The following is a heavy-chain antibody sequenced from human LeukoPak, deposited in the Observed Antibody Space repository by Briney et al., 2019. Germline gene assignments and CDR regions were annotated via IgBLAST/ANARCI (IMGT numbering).Heavy chain of an antibody. CDR3: ARGVYYYDSSGYYILGY. J-gene: IGHJ4*02. Sequence: PGGSLRLSCVASGLTLSNYWMSWVRQAPGKGLEWVANINQDESEIYYVASVKGRFTVSRDNAKNSLHLQMNSLTVEDTAVYHCARGVYYYDSSGYYILGYWGQGTLVTVSS. CDR2: INQDESEI. V-gene: IGHV3-7*05. D-gene: IGHD3-22*01. CDR1: GLTLSNYW.